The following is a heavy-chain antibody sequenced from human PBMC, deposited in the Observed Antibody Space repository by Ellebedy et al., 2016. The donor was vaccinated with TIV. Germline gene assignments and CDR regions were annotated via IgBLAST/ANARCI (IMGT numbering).Heavy chain of an antibody. D-gene: IGHD5-24*01. V-gene: IGHV1-69*13. Sequence: ASVKVSCKASGYTFTSYFMHWVRQAPGQGLEWMGGIIPMFRTANYAQKFQARVTITADESTSTAYMELSGLRSEDTAVYYCARRGSTNYYYYAMDVWGQGTTVTVSS. J-gene: IGHJ6*02. CDR3: ARRGSTNYYYYAMDV. CDR2: IIPMFRTA. CDR1: GYTFTSYF.